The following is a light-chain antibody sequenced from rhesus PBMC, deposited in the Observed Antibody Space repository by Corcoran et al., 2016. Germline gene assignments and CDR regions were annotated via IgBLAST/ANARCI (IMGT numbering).Light chain of an antibody. Sequence: EIVMTQSPATLSLSPGERATLSCSASQSDSSYVAWYPPKPEQAPRLLIYGASSRATGIPDRFSGSGAGTDFTLIISGLEPEDVGVYYCQQYNNWKTFGLGTKVEIQ. CDR3: QQYNNWKT. CDR1: QSDSSY. J-gene: IGKJ1*01. V-gene: IGKV3S9*01. CDR2: GAS.